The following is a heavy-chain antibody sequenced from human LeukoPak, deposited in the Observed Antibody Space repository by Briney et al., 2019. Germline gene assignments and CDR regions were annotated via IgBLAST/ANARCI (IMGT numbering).Heavy chain of an antibody. CDR1: GYTFTGYY. J-gene: IGHJ6*03. CDR2: INPNSGGT. V-gene: IGHV1-2*02. Sequence: ASVKVPCKASGYTFTGYYMHWVRQAPGQGLEWMGWINPNSGGTNYAQKLQGRVTMTTDTSTSTAYMELRSLRSDDTAVYYCARGGTNHYYYYMDVWGKGTTVTVSS. CDR3: ARGGTNHYYYYMDV. D-gene: IGHD1-1*01.